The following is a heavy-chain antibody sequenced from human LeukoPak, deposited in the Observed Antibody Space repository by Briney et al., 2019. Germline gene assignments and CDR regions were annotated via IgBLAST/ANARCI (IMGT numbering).Heavy chain of an antibody. Sequence: GASVKVSCKASGYTFTSYGISWVRQAPGQGLEWMGWISAYNGNTNYAQKFQGRVTITADESTSTAYMELSSLRSEDTAVYYCARDCFSITIFGVVIWDYYMDVWGKGTTVTVSS. CDR2: ISAYNGNT. D-gene: IGHD3-3*01. V-gene: IGHV1-18*01. J-gene: IGHJ6*03. CDR3: ARDCFSITIFGVVIWDYYMDV. CDR1: GYTFTSYG.